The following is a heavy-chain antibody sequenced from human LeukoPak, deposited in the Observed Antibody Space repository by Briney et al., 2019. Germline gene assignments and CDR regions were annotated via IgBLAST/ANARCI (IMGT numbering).Heavy chain of an antibody. V-gene: IGHV1-18*01. CDR3: ARDPTNTSGRYAYFDS. CDR1: GYTFTHHG. D-gene: IGHD6-19*01. Sequence: ASVKVSCKASGYTFTHHGISWVRQAPGQGLEWMAWISCYNGDTHYAQKFQGRVTLTTDTSTTTAFMELRSLRSDDTAVYYCARDPTNTSGRYAYFDSWGQGTLVTVSP. CDR2: ISCYNGDT. J-gene: IGHJ4*02.